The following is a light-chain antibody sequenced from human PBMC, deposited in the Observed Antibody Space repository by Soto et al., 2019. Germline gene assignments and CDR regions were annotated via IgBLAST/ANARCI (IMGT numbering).Light chain of an antibody. V-gene: IGLV1-51*01. CDR1: SSNIGSNY. J-gene: IGLJ1*01. CDR3: QSYDSSLSGSV. Sequence: QSVLTPPPSVSAAPGQKVTISCSGSSSNIGSNYVSWYQQLPGTAPKLLIYDNDKRPSGIPDRFSGSKSGTSATLGITGLQAGDEADYYCQSYDSSLSGSVFGTGTKVTVL. CDR2: DND.